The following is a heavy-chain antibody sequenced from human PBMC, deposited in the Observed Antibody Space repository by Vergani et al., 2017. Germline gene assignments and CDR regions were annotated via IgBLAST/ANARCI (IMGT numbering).Heavy chain of an antibody. CDR3: ARAPDLGSGWYGWFDP. CDR1: GFTFSSYS. CDR2: ISSSSSYI. J-gene: IGHJ5*02. Sequence: EVQLVESGGGLVQPGGSLRLSCAASGFTFSSYSMNWVRQAPGKGLEWVSSISSSSSYIYYADSVKGRFTISRDNAKNSMYLQMNSLRAEDTAVYYCARAPDLGSGWYGWFDPWGQGTLVTVSS. D-gene: IGHD6-19*01. V-gene: IGHV3-21*01.